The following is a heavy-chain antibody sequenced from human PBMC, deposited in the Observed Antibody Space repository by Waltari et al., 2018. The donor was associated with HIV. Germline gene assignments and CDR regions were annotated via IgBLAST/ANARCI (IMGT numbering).Heavy chain of an antibody. V-gene: IGHV1-69*18. Sequence: QVQLVQSGAEVKKPGSSVKVSCKASGGTFSSSAINWVRPAPGQGLEWMGRIVPMFGTANYAQKFQGRVTITADESTRIAYMELSSLKSEDTAVYYCASLYVDTGMAPYYYYYGMDVWGQGTTVTVSS. D-gene: IGHD5-18*01. CDR3: ASLYVDTGMAPYYYYYGMDV. CDR2: IVPMFGTA. CDR1: GGTFSSSA. J-gene: IGHJ6*02.